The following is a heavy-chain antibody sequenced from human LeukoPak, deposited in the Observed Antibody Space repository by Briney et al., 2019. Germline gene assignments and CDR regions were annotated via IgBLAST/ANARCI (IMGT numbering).Heavy chain of an antibody. CDR2: ISYDGSNK. CDR3: ARDFLRRITMVRGAADI. V-gene: IGHV3-30-3*01. CDR1: GFTFSSYA. D-gene: IGHD3-10*01. Sequence: SGGSLRLSCAASGFTFSSYAMHWVRQAPGKGLEWVAVISYDGSNKYYADSVKGRFTISRDNSKNTLYLQMNSLRAEDTAVYYCARDFLRRITMVRGAADIWGQGTMVTVSS. J-gene: IGHJ3*02.